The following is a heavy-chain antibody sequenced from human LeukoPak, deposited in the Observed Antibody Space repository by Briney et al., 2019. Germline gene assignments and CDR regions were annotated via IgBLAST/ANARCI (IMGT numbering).Heavy chain of an antibody. CDR3: AKAIWVAATSSWFCLDY. CDR2: ITGSGDNT. D-gene: IGHD3-10*01. Sequence: GGSLRLSCAASGFIFNNYVMNWVRQAPGKGLEWVSTITGSGDNTYYMDSVKGRFTISRDNSKNTLYLQMDNLRAEDSAVYYCAKAIWVAATSSWFCLDYWGQGTLVTVSS. CDR1: GFIFNNYV. V-gene: IGHV3-23*01. J-gene: IGHJ4*02.